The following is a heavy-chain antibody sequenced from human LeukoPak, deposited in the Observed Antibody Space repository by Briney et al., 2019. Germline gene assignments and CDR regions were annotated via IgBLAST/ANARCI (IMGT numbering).Heavy chain of an antibody. CDR2: IYYSGST. V-gene: IGHV4-39*01. Sequence: PSETLSLTCTVSGDSLSTSSYYWGWIRQPPGKGLEWLGSIYYSGSTFYNPSIKSRVTISVDTSKNQFSLHLYSVTAADTAVFYCATSYYYDYRQIDYWGQGTLVTVSS. J-gene: IGHJ4*02. D-gene: IGHD3-22*01. CDR3: ATSYYYDYRQIDY. CDR1: GDSLSTSSYY.